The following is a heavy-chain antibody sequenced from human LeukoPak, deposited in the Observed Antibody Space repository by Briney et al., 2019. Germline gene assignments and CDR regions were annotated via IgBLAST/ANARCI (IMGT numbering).Heavy chain of an antibody. CDR1: GSSMSSGGYY. D-gene: IGHD3-3*01. V-gene: IGHV4-31*03. CDR2: IYYSGST. J-gene: IGHJ3*02. CDR3: ARQGVVISLRAFDI. Sequence: SETLSLTCTVSGSSMSSGGYYWSWIRQHPGKGLKRIGYIYYSGSTYYNPSLKSRVTISVDTSKNQFSLKLSSVTAADTAVYYCARQGVVISLRAFDIWGQGTMVTVSS.